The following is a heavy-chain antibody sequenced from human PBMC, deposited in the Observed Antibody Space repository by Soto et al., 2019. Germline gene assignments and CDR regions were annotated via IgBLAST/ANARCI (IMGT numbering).Heavy chain of an antibody. CDR2: VYWDDDK. V-gene: IGHV2-5*02. CDR3: AHRRKETYYDF. CDR1: GFSLTTTGEG. J-gene: IGHJ4*02. Sequence: QITLKESGPTLVKPTQTLTLTCKFSGFSLTTTGEGVGWIRQPPGKALEWLALVYWDDDKRYRPSLQSRLTSTKDPAKSHVVLTMTNMDPVDTATYYLAHRRKETYYDFWGQGTLVTVSS.